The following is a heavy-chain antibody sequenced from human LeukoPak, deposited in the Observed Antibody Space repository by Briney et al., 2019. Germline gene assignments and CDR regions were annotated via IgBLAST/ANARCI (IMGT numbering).Heavy chain of an antibody. D-gene: IGHD6-19*01. V-gene: IGHV5-51*01. CDR2: IYPGDSDT. CDR1: GYSFTSYW. J-gene: IGHJ4*02. CDR3: ARLLGSVAGTSYFDY. Sequence: GESLKISCKGSGYSFTSYWIGWVRQMPGKGLEWMGIIYPGDSDTRYSPSFQGQVTISADKSISTAYLQWSSLKASDTAMYYCARLLGSVAGTSYFDYWGQGTLVTVSS.